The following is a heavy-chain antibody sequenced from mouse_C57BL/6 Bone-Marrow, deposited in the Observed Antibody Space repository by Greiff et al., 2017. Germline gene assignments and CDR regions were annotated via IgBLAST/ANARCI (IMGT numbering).Heavy chain of an antibody. J-gene: IGHJ1*03. Sequence: LQQSGASVKISCKASGYAFRSYWMNWVKQRPGKGLEWIGQIYPGDGDTNYNGKFKGKATLTADKSSSTAYMQLSSLTSEDSAVYFCARGGNYGYFDVWGTGTTVTVSS. V-gene: IGHV1-80*01. CDR1: GYAFRSYW. CDR3: ARGGNYGYFDV. CDR2: IYPGDGDT. D-gene: IGHD2-1*01.